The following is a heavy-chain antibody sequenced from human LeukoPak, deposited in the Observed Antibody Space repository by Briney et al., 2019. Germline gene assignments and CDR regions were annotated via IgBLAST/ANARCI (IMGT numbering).Heavy chain of an antibody. J-gene: IGHJ6*02. CDR3: ARDLSVARNYGMDV. D-gene: IGHD6-19*01. CDR2: ISGSGETT. Sequence: GGSLRLSYGASGFTFSSYEMNWVRQAPGKGLEWVSHISGSGETTYYADSVQGRFTISRDNAKNSLYLQMNRLRAEDMAVYYCARDLSVARNYGMDVWGQGTTVTVSS. CDR1: GFTFSSYE. V-gene: IGHV3-48*03.